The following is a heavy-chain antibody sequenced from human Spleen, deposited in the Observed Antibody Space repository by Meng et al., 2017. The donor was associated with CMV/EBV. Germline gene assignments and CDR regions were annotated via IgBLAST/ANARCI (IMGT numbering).Heavy chain of an antibody. CDR2: IKWNGDST. CDR1: GFTFDDYG. Sequence: GGSLRLSCAASGFTFDDYGMSWVRQTPGKGLEWVSGIKWNGDSTGYADSVKGRFTISRDNAKKSLYLQMNSLRAEDTAVYFCARLLPTEPLTDGFDVWGQGTTVTVSS. J-gene: IGHJ6*02. CDR3: ARLLPTEPLTDGFDV. D-gene: IGHD1-14*01. V-gene: IGHV3-20*04.